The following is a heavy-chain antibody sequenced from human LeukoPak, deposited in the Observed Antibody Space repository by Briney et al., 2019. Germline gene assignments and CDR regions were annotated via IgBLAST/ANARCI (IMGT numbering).Heavy chain of an antibody. J-gene: IGHJ4*02. D-gene: IGHD3-22*01. Sequence: GGSLRLSCAASGFTFSSYSMNWVRQAPGKGLEWVSSISSGSSYIYYADSVKGRFTISRDNAKNSLYLQMNSLRAEDTAVYYCARWGGSGYYFDAVGFDYWGQGTLVTVSS. CDR3: ARWGGSGYYFDAVGFDY. V-gene: IGHV3-21*01. CDR2: ISSGSSYI. CDR1: GFTFSSYS.